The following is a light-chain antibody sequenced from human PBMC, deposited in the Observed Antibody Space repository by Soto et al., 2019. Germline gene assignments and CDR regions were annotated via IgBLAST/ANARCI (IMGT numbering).Light chain of an antibody. J-gene: IGKJ2*01. CDR2: GAS. CDR3: QQYGGSPPYN. V-gene: IGKV3-20*01. Sequence: EIVLTQSPGTLSLSPGERATLSCRASQSVSSSYLAWYQQKPGQAPRLLIYGASSRATGVPARFSGSGSGTDFTLTISRLEPEDFAAYYCQQYGGSPPYNFGQGTKVDIK. CDR1: QSVSSSY.